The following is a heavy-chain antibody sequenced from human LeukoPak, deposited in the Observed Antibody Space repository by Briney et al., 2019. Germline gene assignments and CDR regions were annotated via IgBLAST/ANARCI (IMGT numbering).Heavy chain of an antibody. D-gene: IGHD6-13*01. CDR3: ARYSSSVYFFDY. CDR2: IYPGDSDT. Sequence: GESLKISCKASGYNFTSYWIGWVRQMPGKGLEWMGIIYPGDSDTTYSPSFQGQVTISADKSISTAYLQWSSLKASDTAMYYCARYSSSVYFFDYWGQGTLVTVSP. J-gene: IGHJ4*02. V-gene: IGHV5-51*01. CDR1: GYNFTSYW.